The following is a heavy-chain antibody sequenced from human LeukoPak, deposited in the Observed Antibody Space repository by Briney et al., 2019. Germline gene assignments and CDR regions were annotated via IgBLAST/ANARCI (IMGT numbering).Heavy chain of an antibody. CDR1: GFTFSDYG. CDR3: ARSYTVFGAMDV. V-gene: IGHV3-30*03. Sequence: GGSLRLSCVASGFTFSDYGMHWVRQAPGKGLEWVAATSYDGSDEYYVDSVKGRFTISRDNSKNTLYLEMKSLSSEDTAIYYWARSYTVFGAMDVWGKGTTVTVSA. CDR2: TSYDGSDE. D-gene: IGHD3-3*01. J-gene: IGHJ6*04.